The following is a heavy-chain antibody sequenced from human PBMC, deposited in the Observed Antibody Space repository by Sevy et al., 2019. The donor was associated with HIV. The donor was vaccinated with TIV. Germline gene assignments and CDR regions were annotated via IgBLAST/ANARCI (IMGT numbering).Heavy chain of an antibody. J-gene: IGHJ4*02. Sequence: GGSLRLSCAASGFTFNNARMNWVRQAPGTGLEWVGHIKSKTDGGTTDYAATVRGRFTISRDDSENKLYLQMYRQKNEHAAVYYCSTDAVRGRVGYKGILGDWGRGTLVIVSS. V-gene: IGHV3-15*07. CDR3: STDAVRGRVGYKGILGD. CDR1: GFTFNNAR. D-gene: IGHD5-12*01. CDR2: IKSKTDGGTT.